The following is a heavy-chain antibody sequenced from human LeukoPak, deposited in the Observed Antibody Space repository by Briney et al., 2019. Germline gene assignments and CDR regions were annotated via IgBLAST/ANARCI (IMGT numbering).Heavy chain of an antibody. CDR2: IYYSGST. J-gene: IGHJ3*02. D-gene: IGHD3-9*01. V-gene: IGHV4-39*07. CDR3: ARESYDILTGYRDAFDI. Sequence: PSETLSLTCTVSGGSISSSSYYWGWIRQPPGKGLEWIGSIYYSGSTYYNPSLKSRVTISVDTSKNQFSLKLSSVTAADTAVYYCARESYDILTGYRDAFDIWGQGTMVTVSS. CDR1: GGSISSSSYY.